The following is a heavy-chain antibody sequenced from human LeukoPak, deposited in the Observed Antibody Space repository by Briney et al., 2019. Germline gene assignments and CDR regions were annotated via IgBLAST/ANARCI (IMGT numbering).Heavy chain of an antibody. Sequence: PGGSLRLSCAASGFTFSSYSMNWVRQAPGKGREWGSSISSSSSYIYYADSEKGRFTIPRDNAKKSLYLQMNSLRAEATAVYYCASSRYYDYVWGSSIDYWGQGTLVTVSS. CDR1: GFTFSSYS. V-gene: IGHV3-21*01. D-gene: IGHD3-16*01. CDR3: ASSRYYDYVWGSSIDY. J-gene: IGHJ4*02. CDR2: ISSSSSYI.